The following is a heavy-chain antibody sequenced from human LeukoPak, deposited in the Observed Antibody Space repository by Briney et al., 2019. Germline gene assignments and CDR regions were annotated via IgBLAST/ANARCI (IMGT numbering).Heavy chain of an antibody. V-gene: IGHV1-69*13. Sequence: ASVKASCKASGGTFSSYAISWVRQAPGQGLEWMGGIIPIFGTANYAQKFQGRVTITADESTSTAYMELSSLRSEDTAVYYCATTNYYDSSGYPGHWGQGTLVTVSS. CDR2: IIPIFGTA. D-gene: IGHD3-22*01. J-gene: IGHJ4*02. CDR3: ATTNYYDSSGYPGH. CDR1: GGTFSSYA.